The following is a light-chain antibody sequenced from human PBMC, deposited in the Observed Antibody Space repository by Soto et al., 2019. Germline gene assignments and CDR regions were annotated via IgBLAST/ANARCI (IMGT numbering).Light chain of an antibody. Sequence: VLTQSPDTLSLSPGERATLSCRASQSASNQYLSWYQQRPGQPPRLLIYGVFIRANGIPDRFSGSGSGTDFTLTISSLQPEDFATYYCQQSYSTPPGTFGQGTKLEIK. J-gene: IGKJ2*01. CDR3: QQSYSTPPGT. V-gene: IGKV3-20*01. CDR2: GVF. CDR1: QSASNQY.